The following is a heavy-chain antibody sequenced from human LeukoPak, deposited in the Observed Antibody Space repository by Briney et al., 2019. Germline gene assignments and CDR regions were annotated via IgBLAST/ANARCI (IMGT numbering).Heavy chain of an antibody. J-gene: IGHJ3*02. V-gene: IGHV3-21*01. Sequence: PGGSLRLSCAASGFTFSSYSMNWVRQAPGKGLEWVSSISSSSSYIYYADSVKGRFTISRDDAKNSLYLQMNSLRAEDTAVYYCARDLTSYYYDSSGFGPHSDAFDIWGQGTMVTVSS. CDR3: ARDLTSYYYDSSGFGPHSDAFDI. CDR1: GFTFSSYS. D-gene: IGHD3-22*01. CDR2: ISSSSSYI.